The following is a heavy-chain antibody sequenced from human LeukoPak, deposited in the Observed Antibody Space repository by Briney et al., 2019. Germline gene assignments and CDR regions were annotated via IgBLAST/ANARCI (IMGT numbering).Heavy chain of an antibody. CDR3: AIKFVVPAALDY. CDR2: INPNSGAT. D-gene: IGHD2-2*01. CDR1: GYTFTGYF. J-gene: IGHJ4*02. V-gene: IGHV1-2*02. Sequence: ASVKVSCKASGYTFTGYFLNWARQAPGQGLEWMGWINPNSGATNYAPKFQGRVTMTRDTSITTAYMELSSLRSDDTAVYYCAIKFVVPAALDYWGPGTVVTVSS.